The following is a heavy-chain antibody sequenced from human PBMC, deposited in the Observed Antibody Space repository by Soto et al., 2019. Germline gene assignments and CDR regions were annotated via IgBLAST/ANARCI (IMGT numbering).Heavy chain of an antibody. CDR2: MKPDGSEK. CDR3: ARPYTVVGRSYWCFHL. D-gene: IGHD2-15*01. J-gene: IGHJ2*01. CDR1: GFTFGPYW. V-gene: IGHV3-7*01. Sequence: GGSLTLSCAASGFTFGPYWMTWVRQAPGKGLEWVAKMKPDGSEKYYVDSVKGRFTISRDNTKTSLYLQMNSLRAEDTAVYYCARPYTVVGRSYWCFHLWCRNPLVTVSS.